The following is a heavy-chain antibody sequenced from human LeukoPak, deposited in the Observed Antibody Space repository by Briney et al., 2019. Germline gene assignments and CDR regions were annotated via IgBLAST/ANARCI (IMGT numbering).Heavy chain of an antibody. V-gene: IGHV3-7*01. D-gene: IGHD6-13*01. CDR1: GFIFSYYW. CDR3: ARLSTAAVDSDF. CDR2: IKQDGSDK. J-gene: IGHJ4*02. Sequence: GGSLRLSCAASGFIFSYYWMSWVRQAPGKGLEWVANIKQDGSDKYYVDSVKGRFTIFRDNAKNSLYLQMNSLRAEDTAVYYCARLSTAAVDSDFWGQGTLVTVSS.